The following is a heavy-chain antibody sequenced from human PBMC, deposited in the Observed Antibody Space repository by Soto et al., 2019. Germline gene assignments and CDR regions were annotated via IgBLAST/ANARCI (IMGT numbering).Heavy chain of an antibody. CDR1: GYSFTSYW. CDR2: IYPGDSDT. D-gene: IGHD3-22*01. V-gene: IGHV5-51*01. J-gene: IGHJ6*02. CDR3: ARLAHYYDSSGYYGHYYYGMDV. Sequence: PGESLKISCKGSGYSFTSYWIGWVRQMPGKGLEWMGIIYPGDSDTRYSPSFQGQVTISADKSISTAYLQWSSLKASDTAMYYCARLAHYYDSSGYYGHYYYGMDVWGQGTTVTVSS.